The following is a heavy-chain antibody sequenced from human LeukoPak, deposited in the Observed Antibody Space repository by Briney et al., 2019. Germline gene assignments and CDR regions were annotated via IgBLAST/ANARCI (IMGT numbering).Heavy chain of an antibody. CDR2: ISSSGSAI. CDR1: GFPLSSYS. Sequence: GGSLRLSCAASGFPLSSYSINWVRQAPGKGLEGVSYISSSGSAIYYVDSLKGRFTVSRDHAKNSLFLQMNSPRAEDTAVYYCVRVKGSYFDYWGQGALVTVSS. J-gene: IGHJ4*02. CDR3: VRVKGSYFDY. D-gene: IGHD2-15*01. V-gene: IGHV3-48*01.